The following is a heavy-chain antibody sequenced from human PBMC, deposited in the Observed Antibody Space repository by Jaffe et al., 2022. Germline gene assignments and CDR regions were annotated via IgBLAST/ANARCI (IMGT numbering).Heavy chain of an antibody. D-gene: IGHD4-17*01. CDR3: AKDTADKYYGELDY. CDR2: ISWDGGST. V-gene: IGHV3-43*01. CDR1: GFTFDDYT. Sequence: EVQLVESGGVVVQPGGSLRLSCAASGFTFDDYTMHWVRQAPGKGLEWVSLISWDGGSTYYADSVKGRFTISRDNSKNSLYLQMNSLRTEDTALYYCAKDTADKYYGELDYWGQGTLVTVSS. J-gene: IGHJ4*02.